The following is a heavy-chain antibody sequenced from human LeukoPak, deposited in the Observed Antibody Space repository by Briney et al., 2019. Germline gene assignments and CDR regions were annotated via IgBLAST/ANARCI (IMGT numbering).Heavy chain of an antibody. CDR1: GFTFSSYA. J-gene: IGHJ4*02. Sequence: GGSLRLSCAASGFTFSSYAMSWVRQAPGKGLEWVSAISGSGGSTYYADSVKGRFTISRDNSKNTLYLQMNSLRAEDTAVYYCARDLAGHYYGSGSSFDYWGQGTLVTVS. CDR2: ISGSGGST. CDR3: ARDLAGHYYGSGSSFDY. V-gene: IGHV3-23*01. D-gene: IGHD3-10*01.